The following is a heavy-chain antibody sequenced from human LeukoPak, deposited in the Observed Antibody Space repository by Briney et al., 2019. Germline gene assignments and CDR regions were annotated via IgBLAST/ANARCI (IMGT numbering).Heavy chain of an antibody. D-gene: IGHD3-9*01. J-gene: IGHJ3*02. V-gene: IGHV3-53*01. CDR1: GVTVSSYF. CDR3: ARDNYILTGYYNAFDI. CDR2: IYDGGST. Sequence: PGGPLRLSCAASGVTVSSYFMSWVHQAPGKGLEWDSVIYDGGSTDYADSVKGRFTISRDNSKSTLYLQMNSLRAEDTAVYYCARDNYILTGYYNAFDIWGQGTLVTVSS.